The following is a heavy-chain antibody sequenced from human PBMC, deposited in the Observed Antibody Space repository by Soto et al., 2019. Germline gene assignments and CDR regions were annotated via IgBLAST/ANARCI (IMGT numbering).Heavy chain of an antibody. J-gene: IGHJ4*02. V-gene: IGHV4-30-4*01. CDR3: AGFGVGDRDDK. D-gene: IGHD2-8*01. Sequence: SETLSLTCSVSGSYITSGDYHWTWIRQAPGKGLEWIGYISHSETTYYSPALKNRIIISSDFSMNQFSLRLNSATAADAAVYFCAGFGVGDRDDKWGQGTLVTVSS. CDR1: GSYITSGDYH. CDR2: ISHSETT.